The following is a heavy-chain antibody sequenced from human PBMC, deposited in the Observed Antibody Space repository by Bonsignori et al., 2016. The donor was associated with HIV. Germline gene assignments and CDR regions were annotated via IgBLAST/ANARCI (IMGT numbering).Heavy chain of an antibody. CDR3: AREELSDFWSGYPFNYYFDY. Sequence: WIRQPPGKGLEWIGSIYHSGSTYYNPSLKSRVTISVDTSKNQFSLKLSSVTAADTAVYYCAREELSDFWSGYPFNYYFDYWGQGTLVTVSS. CDR2: IYHSGST. D-gene: IGHD3-3*01. J-gene: IGHJ4*02. V-gene: IGHV4-38-2*02.